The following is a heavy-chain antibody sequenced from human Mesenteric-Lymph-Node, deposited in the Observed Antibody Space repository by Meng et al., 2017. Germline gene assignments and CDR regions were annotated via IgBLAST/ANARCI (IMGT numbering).Heavy chain of an antibody. D-gene: IGHD5-12*01. V-gene: IGHV1-18*04. CDR1: GYTFTSHA. Sequence: QVQPAQVRSELKRPGAPVTFSCKASGYTFTSHAINWARQTPGQGLEWMGWINAYNGNTNYAQTLQGRVTMTTDTSTSTAYMELRSLRSDDTAVYYCARGPSTINVEKGDWIDSWGQGTLVTVSS. CDR3: ARGPSTINVEKGDWIDS. J-gene: IGHJ4*02. CDR2: INAYNGNT.